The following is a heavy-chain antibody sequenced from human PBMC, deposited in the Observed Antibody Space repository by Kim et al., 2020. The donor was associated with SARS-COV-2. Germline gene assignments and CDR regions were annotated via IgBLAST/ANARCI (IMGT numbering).Heavy chain of an antibody. J-gene: IGHJ3*02. CDR3: ARHPSHYGSGSYPAKVAFDI. D-gene: IGHD3-10*01. V-gene: IGHV5-10-1*01. CDR1: GYSFTSYW. Sequence: GESLKISCKGSGYSFTSYWISWVRQMPGKGLEWMGRIDPSDSYTNYSPSFQGHVTISADKSISTAYLQWSSLKASDTAMYYCARHPSHYGSGSYPAKVAFDIWGQGTMVTVSS. CDR2: IDPSDSYT.